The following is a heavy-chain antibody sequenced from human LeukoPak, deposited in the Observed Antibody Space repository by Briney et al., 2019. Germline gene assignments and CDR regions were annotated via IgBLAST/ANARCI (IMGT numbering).Heavy chain of an antibody. D-gene: IGHD5-24*01. CDR3: ARGGWRWLQFGSYYFDY. CDR2: INHSGST. CDR1: GVSISSYY. Sequence: SETLSLTCTASGVSISSYYWSWIRQPPGKGLEWIGEINHSGSTNYNPSLKSRVTISVDTSKNQFSLKLSSVTAADTAVYYCARGGWRWLQFGSYYFDYWGQGTLVTVSS. J-gene: IGHJ4*02. V-gene: IGHV4-34*01.